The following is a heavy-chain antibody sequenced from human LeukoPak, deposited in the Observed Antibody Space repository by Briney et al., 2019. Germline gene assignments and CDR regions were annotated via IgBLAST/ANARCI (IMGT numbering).Heavy chain of an antibody. J-gene: IGHJ5*02. D-gene: IGHD2-2*01. CDR3: ARMEEGLGYCRGSGCYWLDP. V-gene: IGHV4-59*01. CDR2: IYYSGRT. Sequence: SETLSLTCTVSGGSISNYYWTWIRQPPGKGLESIGFIYYSGRTIYNPSFESRVTISVDTSKNQFSLKLNSVTAADTAVYYCARMEEGLGYCRGSGCYWLDPWGQGTLVTVSS. CDR1: GGSISNYY.